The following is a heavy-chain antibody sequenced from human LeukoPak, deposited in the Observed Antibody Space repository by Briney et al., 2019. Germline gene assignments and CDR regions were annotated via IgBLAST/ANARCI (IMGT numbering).Heavy chain of an antibody. D-gene: IGHD3-10*01. V-gene: IGHV4-59*08. CDR3: ARHGRGYFDY. CDR2: IYYSGST. J-gene: IGHJ4*02. CDR1: GSSISSYY. Sequence: PSETLSLTCTVSGSSISSYYWSWIRQPPGKGLEWIGYIYYSGSTNYNPSLKSRVTISVDTSKNQFSLKLSSVTAADTAVYYCARHGRGYFDYWGQGTLVTVSS.